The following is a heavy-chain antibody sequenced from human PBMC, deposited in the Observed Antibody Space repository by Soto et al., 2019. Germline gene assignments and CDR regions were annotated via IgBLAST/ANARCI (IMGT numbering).Heavy chain of an antibody. CDR2: TYYRSKWYN. J-gene: IGHJ6*02. CDR3: ARAKITMVRGVIVGMDV. CDR1: GDSVSSNSAA. V-gene: IGHV6-1*01. Sequence: SQTLSLTCAISGDSVSSNSAAWNWIRQSPSRGLEWLGRTYYRSKWYNDYAVSVKSRITINPGTSKNQFSLQLNSVTPEDTAVYYCARAKITMVRGVIVGMDVWGQGTTVTVSS. D-gene: IGHD3-10*01.